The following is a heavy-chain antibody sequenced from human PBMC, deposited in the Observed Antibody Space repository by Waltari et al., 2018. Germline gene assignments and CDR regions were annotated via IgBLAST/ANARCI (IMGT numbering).Heavy chain of an antibody. J-gene: IGHJ5*02. D-gene: IGHD2-2*01. V-gene: IGHV4-59*01. CDR3: ARYTRPGYCSSTSCYAGWFDP. CDR1: GSSISSYY. CDR2: IYYSGST. Sequence: QVQLQESGPGLVKPSETLSLTCTVSGSSISSYYWSWIRQPPGKGLEWIGYIYYSGSTNYNPSLKSRVTISVDTSKNQFSLKLSSGTAADTAVYYCARYTRPGYCSSTSCYAGWFDPWGQGTLVTVSS.